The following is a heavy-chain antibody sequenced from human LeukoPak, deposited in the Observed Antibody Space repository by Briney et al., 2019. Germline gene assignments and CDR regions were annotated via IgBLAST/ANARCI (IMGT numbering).Heavy chain of an antibody. Sequence: GGSLRLSCAASGFTFSSHAMHWVRQAPGKGLEWVAVISYDGSNKYYADSVKGRFTISRDNSKDTLYLQMNSLRAKDTAVYYCARGGGGSRSEYMDVWGKGTTVTVSS. CDR3: ARGGGGSRSEYMDV. J-gene: IGHJ6*03. CDR1: GFTFSSHA. CDR2: ISYDGSNK. V-gene: IGHV3-30*01. D-gene: IGHD2-15*01.